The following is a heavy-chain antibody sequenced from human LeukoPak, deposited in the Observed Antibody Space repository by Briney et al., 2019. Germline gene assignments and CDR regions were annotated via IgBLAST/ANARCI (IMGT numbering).Heavy chain of an antibody. CDR2: INPNSGGT. D-gene: IGHD2-2*01. Sequence: ASVKVSCKASGYTFTGYYMHWVRQAPGQGLEWMGWINPNSGGTNYAQKFQGRVTMTRDTSISTAYMELSRLRSDGTAVYYCARAPSIVVVPAALFGSNWFDPWGQGTLVTVSS. J-gene: IGHJ5*02. CDR1: GYTFTGYY. V-gene: IGHV1-2*02. CDR3: ARAPSIVVVPAALFGSNWFDP.